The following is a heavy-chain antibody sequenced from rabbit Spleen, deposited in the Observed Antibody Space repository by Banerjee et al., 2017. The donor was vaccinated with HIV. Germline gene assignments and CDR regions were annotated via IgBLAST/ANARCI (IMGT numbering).Heavy chain of an antibody. J-gene: IGHJ6*01. Sequence: QEQLEESGGDLVKPGGTLTLTCTVSGFSFSSSYYLCWVSQAPGKGLEWIGCINAGSGGFTYSATWAKGRFTCSKTSSTTVTLQMTSLTVADTATYFCARDTGSSFSSYGMDLWGPGTLVTVS. CDR3: ARDTGSSFSSYGMDL. D-gene: IGHD8-1*01. CDR2: INAGSGGFT. CDR1: GFSFSSSYY. V-gene: IGHV1S45*01.